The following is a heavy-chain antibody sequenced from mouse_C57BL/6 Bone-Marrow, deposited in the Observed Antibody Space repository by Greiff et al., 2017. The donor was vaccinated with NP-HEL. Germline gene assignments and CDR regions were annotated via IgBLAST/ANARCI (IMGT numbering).Heavy chain of an antibody. Sequence: EVQRVESGEGLVKPGGSLKLSCAASGFTFSSYAMSWVRQTPEKRLEWVAYISSGGDYIYYADTVKGRFTISRDNARNTLYLQMSSLKSEDTAMYYCTRDWDGAWFAYWGQGTLVTVSA. CDR3: TRDWDGAWFAY. CDR1: GFTFSSYA. CDR2: ISSGGDYI. J-gene: IGHJ3*01. V-gene: IGHV5-9-1*02. D-gene: IGHD4-1*01.